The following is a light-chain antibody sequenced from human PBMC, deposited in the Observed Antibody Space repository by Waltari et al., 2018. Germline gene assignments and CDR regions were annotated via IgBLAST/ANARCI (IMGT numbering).Light chain of an antibody. CDR2: TAS. Sequence: DIQMTQSPSPLSASVGARVTITCRASQSISSWLAWYQQKPGKAPKLLIYTASSLESGVPSRFSGSGSGTEFTLTISSLQPDDFATYYCQQYNSYSTFGQGTKVEIK. CDR1: QSISSW. J-gene: IGKJ1*01. V-gene: IGKV1-5*03. CDR3: QQYNSYST.